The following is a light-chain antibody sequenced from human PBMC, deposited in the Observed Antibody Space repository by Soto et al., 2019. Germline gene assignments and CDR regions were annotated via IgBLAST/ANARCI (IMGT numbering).Light chain of an antibody. V-gene: IGLV3-21*02. Sequence: SYELTQPPSVSVAPGQTARITCGGNNIGSKSVHWYRQKPGQAPVLVVSDDTDRPSGIPERFSGSKSANTANLTISGVEGGDEADYYCHLWDIRIDQVVFGGGTKVTVL. CDR2: DDT. CDR1: NIGSKS. J-gene: IGLJ2*01. CDR3: HLWDIRIDQVV.